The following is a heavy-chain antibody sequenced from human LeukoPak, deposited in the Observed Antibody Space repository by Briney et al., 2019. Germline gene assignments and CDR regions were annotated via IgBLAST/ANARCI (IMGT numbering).Heavy chain of an antibody. J-gene: IGHJ4*02. V-gene: IGHV3-21*01. CDR2: ISSSSSYI. CDR3: ARDYQVYYDILTGPRYFDY. Sequence: GGSLRLSCAASGFTFSSYSMNWVRQAPGKGLEWVSSISSSSSYIYYADSVKGRFTISRDNAKNSLYLQTNSLRAEDTAVYYCARDYQVYYDILTGPRYFDYWGQGTLVTVSS. CDR1: GFTFSSYS. D-gene: IGHD3-9*01.